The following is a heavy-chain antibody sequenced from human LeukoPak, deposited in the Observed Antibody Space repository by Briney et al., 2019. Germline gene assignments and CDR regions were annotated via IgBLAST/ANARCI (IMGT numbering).Heavy chain of an antibody. CDR2: IWYDGSNK. CDR3: ARVGDSSGWRYYYYYYGMDV. Sequence: GRSLRLSCAASGFTFSSYGMHWVRQAPGKGLEWVAVIWYDGSNKYYADSMKGRFTISRDNSKNTLYLQMNSLRAEDTAVYYCARVGDSSGWRYYYYYYGMDVWGQGTTVTVSS. D-gene: IGHD6-19*01. J-gene: IGHJ6*02. CDR1: GFTFSSYG. V-gene: IGHV3-33*01.